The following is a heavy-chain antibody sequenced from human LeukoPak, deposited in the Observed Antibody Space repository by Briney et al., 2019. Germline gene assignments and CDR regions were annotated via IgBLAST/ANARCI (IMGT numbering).Heavy chain of an antibody. V-gene: IGHV1-3*03. J-gene: IGHJ5*02. Sequence: ASVKVSCKASGFPFTSYAIHWVRQAPGQRLEWMGWVNADNSNTKYSQEFQGRVTITRDTSASTAYMDLNSLRSEDMAVYYCARGAKFRSYGSGTYYTSLPFDPWGQGTLVTVSS. CDR1: GFPFTSYA. CDR3: ARGAKFRSYGSGTYYTSLPFDP. CDR2: VNADNSNT. D-gene: IGHD3-10*01.